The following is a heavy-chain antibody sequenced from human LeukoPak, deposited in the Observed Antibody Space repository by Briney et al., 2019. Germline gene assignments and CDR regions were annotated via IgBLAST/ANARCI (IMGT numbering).Heavy chain of an antibody. CDR2: IYYSGST. CDR3: ARERGQRFDY. V-gene: IGHV4-31*03. J-gene: IGHJ4*02. CDR1: GGSISSGDYY. Sequence: SETLSLTCTVSGGSISSGDYYWSWIRQHPGKGLEWIGYIYYSGSTYYNPSLKSRLTISVDTSKSQFSLRLSSVTAADTAVYYCARERGQRFDYWGQGTLVTVSS. D-gene: IGHD6-25*01.